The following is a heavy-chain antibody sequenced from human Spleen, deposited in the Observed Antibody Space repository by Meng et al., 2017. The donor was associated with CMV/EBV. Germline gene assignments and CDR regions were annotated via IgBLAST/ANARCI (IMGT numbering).Heavy chain of an antibody. Sequence: ASVKVSCKASGYTFTDYYMYWVRQAPGQGLKWMGWVNPNNGATNYAQKFQGRVTMTRDTSISTAYMELSRLRSDDTAVYYCARGIQLWSPLDYWGQGTLVTVSS. V-gene: IGHV1-2*02. CDR3: ARGIQLWSPLDY. J-gene: IGHJ4*02. CDR2: VNPNNGAT. CDR1: GYTFTDYY. D-gene: IGHD5-18*01.